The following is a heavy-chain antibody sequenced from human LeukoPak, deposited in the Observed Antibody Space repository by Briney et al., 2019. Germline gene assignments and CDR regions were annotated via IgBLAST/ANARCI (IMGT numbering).Heavy chain of an antibody. J-gene: IGHJ4*02. CDR1: GGTFSRNT. V-gene: IGHV1-69*05. Sequence: ASVKVSCKASGGTFSRNTISRVRQAPGQGLEWMGGLIPLFGTINYAEKFQGRVTITTDESTTTAYMELISLRPDDTAVYYCAANRGLTGTNAYWGQGTLVIVSS. D-gene: IGHD1-7*01. CDR3: AANRGLTGTNAY. CDR2: LIPLFGTI.